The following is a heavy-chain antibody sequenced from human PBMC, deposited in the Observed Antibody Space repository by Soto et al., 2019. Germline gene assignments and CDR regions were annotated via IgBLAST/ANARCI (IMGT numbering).Heavy chain of an antibody. Sequence: SETLSLTCTVAGCSVSGGTYYCNRIRQPQGKGRARIGYTYFSGSTNYNPSLESRGTMSMDTSKNQFSLKLSSVTAADTAVDFCTRDVDFGEEEVWGQGT. CDR1: GCSVSGGTYY. D-gene: IGHD4-17*01. J-gene: IGHJ6*02. CDR2: TYFSGST. CDR3: TRDVDFGEEEV. V-gene: IGHV4-61*01.